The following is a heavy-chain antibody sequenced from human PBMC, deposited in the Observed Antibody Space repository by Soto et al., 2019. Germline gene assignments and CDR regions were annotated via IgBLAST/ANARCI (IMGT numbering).Heavy chain of an antibody. CDR1: GASLASYY. V-gene: IGHV4-59*01. Sequence: QVQLQESGPGLVKPSETLSLTCSVSGASLASYYWGWIRLSPGKGLEWIAYIYDSGITRYNPSLKSRVTMSVDTSQNQFSLNLTSVTAADTAVYYCARGAAFWFDPWGQGTLVTVSS. D-gene: IGHD2-15*01. CDR2: IYDSGIT. J-gene: IGHJ5*02. CDR3: ARGAAFWFDP.